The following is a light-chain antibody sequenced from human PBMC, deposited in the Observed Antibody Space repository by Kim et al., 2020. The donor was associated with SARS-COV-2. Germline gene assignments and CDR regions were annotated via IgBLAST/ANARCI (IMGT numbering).Light chain of an antibody. CDR3: NSRDSSGNHLVV. CDR2: GKN. CDR1: RLRSYY. V-gene: IGLV3-19*01. J-gene: IGLJ2*01. Sequence: GQTVRITCHGDRLRSYYASWYQQKPGQAPVLVIYGKNNRPSGIPDRFSGSSSGNTASLTITGPQAEDEADYYCNSRDSSGNHLVVFGGGTQLTVL.